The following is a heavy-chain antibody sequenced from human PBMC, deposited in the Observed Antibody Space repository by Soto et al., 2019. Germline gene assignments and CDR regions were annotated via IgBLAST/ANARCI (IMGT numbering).Heavy chain of an antibody. D-gene: IGHD3-22*01. CDR2: IGTTGDT. Sequence: PXESLRLSCSASGFTFSSYDMHWVRQGTGKGLEWVSAIGTTGDTYYAGSVKGRFTISRENAKNSLYLQMNSLRAGDTAIYFCARAIGPTLFDYWGQGTLVTVSS. J-gene: IGHJ4*02. V-gene: IGHV3-13*04. CDR3: ARAIGPTLFDY. CDR1: GFTFSSYD.